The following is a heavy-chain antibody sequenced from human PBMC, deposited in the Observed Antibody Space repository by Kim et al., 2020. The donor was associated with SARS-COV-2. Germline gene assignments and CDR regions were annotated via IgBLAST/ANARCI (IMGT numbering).Heavy chain of an antibody. CDR3: ARHVDCGGDCYTFDT. J-gene: IGHJ3*02. D-gene: IGHD2-21*02. Sequence: SETLSLTCTVSRGSMSRYYWSWIRQPPGRGLEWIGFIYYIGSTNYNPYLKSRVTISVATSKNQFSLKLNSVTAASTGVYYCARHVDCGGDCYTFDTWGQGKMVNVSS. CDR2: IYYIGST. V-gene: IGHV4-59*08. CDR1: RGSMSRYY.